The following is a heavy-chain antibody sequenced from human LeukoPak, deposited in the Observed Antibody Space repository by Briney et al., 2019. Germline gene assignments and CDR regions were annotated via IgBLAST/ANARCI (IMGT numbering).Heavy chain of an antibody. Sequence: GASVKASCKAPGYTFTSYYMHWVRQAPGQGLEWMGIINPSGGSTSYAQKFQGRVTMTRDTSTSTVYMELSSLRSEDTAVYYCARDPVHLGYCSSTSCHTTDAFDIWGQGTMVTVSS. J-gene: IGHJ3*02. D-gene: IGHD2-2*01. V-gene: IGHV1-46*01. CDR3: ARDPVHLGYCSSTSCHTTDAFDI. CDR1: GYTFTSYY. CDR2: INPSGGST.